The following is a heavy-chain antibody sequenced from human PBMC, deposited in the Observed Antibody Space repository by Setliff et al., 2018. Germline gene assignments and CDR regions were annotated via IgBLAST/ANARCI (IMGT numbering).Heavy chain of an antibody. V-gene: IGHV4-30-4*02. Sequence: SETLSLTCTVSGDSLSGDNYFWSWIRHLPGKGLQWLGHIYYTGKTYYNPSLKSRLEMSVDTSKREFALRLNSVTAADTAVYYCARTSTYVLGSGSYWDRWFDPWSQGTLVTVSS. CDR3: ARTSTYVLGSGSYWDRWFDP. CDR2: IYYTGKT. CDR1: GDSLSGDNYF. J-gene: IGHJ5*02. D-gene: IGHD3-10*01.